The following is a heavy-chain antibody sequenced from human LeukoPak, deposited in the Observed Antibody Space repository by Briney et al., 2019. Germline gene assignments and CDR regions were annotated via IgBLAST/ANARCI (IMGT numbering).Heavy chain of an antibody. CDR2: IYYSGST. D-gene: IGHD3-10*01. J-gene: IGHJ6*03. V-gene: IGHV4-59*01. CDR1: GGSISSYY. Sequence: SETLSLTCTVSGGSISSYYWSWIRQPPGKGLEWIGYIYYSGSTNYNPSLKSRVTISVDTSKNQFSLKLSSVTAADTAVYYCARALARGFYYYYYMDVWGKGTTVTVSS. CDR3: ARALARGFYYYYYMDV.